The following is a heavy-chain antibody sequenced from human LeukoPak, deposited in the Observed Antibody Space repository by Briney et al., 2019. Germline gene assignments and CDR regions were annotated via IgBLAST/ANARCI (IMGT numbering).Heavy chain of an antibody. J-gene: IGHJ4*02. CDR2: ISSSSNYI. V-gene: IGHV3-21*01. D-gene: IGHD6-19*01. CDR1: GFTFSSYD. CDR3: ARGTLGAWGW. Sequence: GGSLRLSCAASGFTFSSYDMNWVRQAPGKGLEWVSSISSSSNYIHYADSVKGRFTISRDNAKNSLYLQMNSLRAEDTAVYFCARGTLGAWGWWGRGTLVTVSS.